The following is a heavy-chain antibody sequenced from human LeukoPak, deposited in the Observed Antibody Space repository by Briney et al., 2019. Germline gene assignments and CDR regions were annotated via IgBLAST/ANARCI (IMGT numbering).Heavy chain of an antibody. V-gene: IGHV3-33*08. J-gene: IGHJ4*02. Sequence: PGRSLRLSCEASGFTFGSHGMHWVRQAPGKGLEWVAVIWYDGSYKYYADSVKGRFTISRDNSNSTLYLQMNSLRAEDTAVYYCARDKSTSCYYFDYWGQGALVTVSS. CDR2: IWYDGSYK. CDR1: GFTFGSHG. D-gene: IGHD2-2*01. CDR3: ARDKSTSCYYFDY.